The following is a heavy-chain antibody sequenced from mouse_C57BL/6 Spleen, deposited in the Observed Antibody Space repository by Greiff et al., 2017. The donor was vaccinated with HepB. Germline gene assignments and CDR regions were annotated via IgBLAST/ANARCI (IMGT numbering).Heavy chain of an antibody. CDR3: ARSPYYGSSTRYFDV. Sequence: DVKLVESGGGLVQPGGSLKLSCAASGFTFSDYYMYWVRQTPEKRLEWVAYISNGGGSTYYPDTVKGRFTISRDNAKNTLYLQMSRLKSEDTAMYYCARSPYYGSSTRYFDVWGTGTTVTVSS. D-gene: IGHD1-1*01. CDR2: ISNGGGST. J-gene: IGHJ1*03. V-gene: IGHV5-12*01. CDR1: GFTFSDYY.